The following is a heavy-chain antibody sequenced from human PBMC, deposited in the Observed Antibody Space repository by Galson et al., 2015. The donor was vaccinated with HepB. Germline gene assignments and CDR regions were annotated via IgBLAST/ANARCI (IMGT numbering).Heavy chain of an antibody. CDR2: IIPIFGTA. Sequence: SVKVSCKASGGTLSNYATTWVRQAPGQGLEWMGRIIPIFGTANYAQKFQGRVTITADKSTNTVYMELSSLRPDDTAVYYCATEGAFTTSWFGWFDPWGQGTLVTVSS. CDR3: ATEGAFTTSWFGWFDP. V-gene: IGHV1-69*06. CDR1: GGTLSNYA. D-gene: IGHD2-2*01. J-gene: IGHJ5*02.